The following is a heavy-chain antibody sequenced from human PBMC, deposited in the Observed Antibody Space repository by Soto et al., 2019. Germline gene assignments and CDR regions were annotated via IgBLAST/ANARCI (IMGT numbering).Heavy chain of an antibody. V-gene: IGHV1-18*01. CDR1: GFAFSEYG. CDR3: ERYPYVKDAFDL. J-gene: IGHJ3*01. D-gene: IGHD3-10*02. CDR2: VSVYNGDI. Sequence: QVQLVQSGAEVKKPGASVKVSCKASGFAFSEYGFTWVRQAPGQGLEWMEWVSVYNGDINYAQRFQGRVTMTTDTSTDTVYMEMRSLRSDDTAVYYCERYPYVKDAFDLWGQGTMVRVSS.